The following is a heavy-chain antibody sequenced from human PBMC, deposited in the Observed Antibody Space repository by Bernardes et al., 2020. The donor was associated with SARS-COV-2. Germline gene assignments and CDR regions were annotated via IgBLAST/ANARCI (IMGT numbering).Heavy chain of an antibody. J-gene: IGHJ4*02. D-gene: IGHD7-27*01. CDR2: ITSTSSI. Sequence: GSLRLSCAASGFTFSSSTIHWVRQAPGKGLEWVSSITSTSSINYAESVKGRFTISRDNAKKSLFLQMNSLRAEDTAVYYCARTSPGENYFDSWGQGTLVTVSS. CDR1: GFTFSSST. CDR3: ARTSPGENYFDS. V-gene: IGHV3-21*01.